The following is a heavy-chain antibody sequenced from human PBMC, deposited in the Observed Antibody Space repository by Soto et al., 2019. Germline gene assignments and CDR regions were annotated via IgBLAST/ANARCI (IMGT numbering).Heavy chain of an antibody. J-gene: IGHJ1*01. CDR2: ISAYNGNT. D-gene: IGHD4-17*01. CDR1: GYTFSTYG. Sequence: ASVKVSCKASGYTFSTYGISWVRQAPGQGLEWMGWISAYNGNTNYAQKLQGRVTMTKDTSTSTAYMELRSLRSDDTAVYYCARDPDDYGRFQHWGQGTLVTVSS. CDR3: ARDPDDYGRFQH. V-gene: IGHV1-18*01.